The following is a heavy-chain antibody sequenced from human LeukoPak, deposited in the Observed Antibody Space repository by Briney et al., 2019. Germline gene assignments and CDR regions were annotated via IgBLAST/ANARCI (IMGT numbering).Heavy chain of an antibody. CDR2: INPNSGGT. D-gene: IGHD2-2*02. J-gene: IGHJ6*03. CDR1: GYTFTGYY. Sequence: ASVKVSCKASGYTFTGYYMHWVRQAPGQGLEWMGWINPNSGGTNYAQKFQGRVTMTRDTSISTAYMELSRLRSDDTAVYYCARVLPPAISDYYYYYMDVWGKGTTVTISS. V-gene: IGHV1-2*02. CDR3: ARVLPPAISDYYYYYMDV.